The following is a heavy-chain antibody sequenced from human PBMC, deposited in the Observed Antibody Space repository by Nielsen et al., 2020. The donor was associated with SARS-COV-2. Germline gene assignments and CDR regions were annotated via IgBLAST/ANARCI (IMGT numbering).Heavy chain of an antibody. Sequence: SVKVSCKASGGTFSSYAISWVRQAPGQGLEWMGGIIPIFGTANYAQKFQGRVTITADESTSIAYMELSSLRSEDTAVYYCARGGWVTGYDGMDVWGQGTTVTVSS. CDR1: GGTFSSYA. CDR2: IIPIFGTA. CDR3: ARGGWVTGYDGMDV. V-gene: IGHV1-69*13. J-gene: IGHJ6*02. D-gene: IGHD7-27*01.